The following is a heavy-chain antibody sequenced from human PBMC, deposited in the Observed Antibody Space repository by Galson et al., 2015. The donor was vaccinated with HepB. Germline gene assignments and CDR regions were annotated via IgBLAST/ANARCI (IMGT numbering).Heavy chain of an antibody. V-gene: IGHV3-48*03. D-gene: IGHD2/OR15-2a*01. CDR2: MNSADTTV. Sequence: SLRLSCAASGFTASSFEMNWVRQALGKGLEWIAYMNSADTTVYADSVRGRFTISRDNAKNSLYLQMRSLRDEDTAIYYCATFYCRTDICPQNRNAFDVWGQGTMVTASS. CDR1: GFTASSFE. CDR3: ATFYCRTDICPQNRNAFDV. J-gene: IGHJ3*01.